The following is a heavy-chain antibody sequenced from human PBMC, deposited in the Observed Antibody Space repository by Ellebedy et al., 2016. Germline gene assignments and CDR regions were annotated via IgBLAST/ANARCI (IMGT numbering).Heavy chain of an antibody. D-gene: IGHD3-10*02. CDR1: GASISSRDW. J-gene: IGHJ5*02. Sequence: SETLSLTXVVSGASISSRDWWTWVRQPPGKGLEWIGEIYHSGSTNYNPSLKSRVIISLDKSQNQFSLKLNSVTAADTAIYYCARIIVRDLTWRGFDPWGQGTLVTVSS. CDR2: IYHSGST. V-gene: IGHV4-4*02. CDR3: ARIIVRDLTWRGFDP.